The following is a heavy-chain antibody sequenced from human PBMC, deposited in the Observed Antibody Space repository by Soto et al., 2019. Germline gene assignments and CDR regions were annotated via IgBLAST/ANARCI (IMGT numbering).Heavy chain of an antibody. V-gene: IGHV3-30*18. D-gene: IGHD2-2*01. J-gene: IGHJ4*02. CDR1: GFTFSSYG. Sequence: VQLVESGGGVVQPGRSLRLSCAASGFTFSSYGMHWVRQAPGKGLEWVAVISYDGSNKYYADSVKGRFTISRDNSKNTLYLQMNSLRVEDTAVYYCAKGYHNFDYWGLGTLVTVSS. CDR3: AKGYHNFDY. CDR2: ISYDGSNK.